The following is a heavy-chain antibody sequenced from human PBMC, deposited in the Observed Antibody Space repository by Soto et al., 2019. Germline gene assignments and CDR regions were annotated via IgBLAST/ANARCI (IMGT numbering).Heavy chain of an antibody. D-gene: IGHD2-15*01. V-gene: IGHV3-23*01. J-gene: IGHJ6*02. CDR2: ISGSGGST. Sequence: VLSHSVFYASSGLTFSNYGMSWVSPAPGKGLEWVSAISGSGGSTYYADSVKGRFTISRDNSKNTLYLQMNSLRAEDTAVYYCARTPLQGGSWHSDYYYGMDVWGQGTTVTVSS. CDR1: GLTFSNYG. CDR3: ARTPLQGGSWHSDYYYGMDV.